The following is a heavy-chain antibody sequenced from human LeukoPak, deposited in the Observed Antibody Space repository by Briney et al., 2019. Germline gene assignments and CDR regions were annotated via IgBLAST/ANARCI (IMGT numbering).Heavy chain of an antibody. D-gene: IGHD2-15*01. CDR1: GFTFSSYS. CDR3: ARGVEDIVVVVAATMGY. J-gene: IGHJ4*02. CDR2: ISSSSSYI. Sequence: PGGSLRLSCAASGFTFSSYSMNWVRQAPGKGLEWVSSISSSSSYIYYADSVKGRFTISRDNAKNSLYLQMNSLRAEDTAVYYCARGVEDIVVVVAATMGYWGQGTLVTVSS. V-gene: IGHV3-21*01.